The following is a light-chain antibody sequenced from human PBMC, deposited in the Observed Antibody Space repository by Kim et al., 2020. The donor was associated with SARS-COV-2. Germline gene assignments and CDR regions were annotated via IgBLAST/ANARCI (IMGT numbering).Light chain of an antibody. CDR2: GAS. CDR1: QSVGTN. V-gene: IGKV3-15*01. Sequence: SVSPGEGATLSCRASQSVGTNLAWYQRKPGQAPRLLIYGASTRATGIPARFSGSGSGTDFTLSISSLQSEDFAVYFCQHYSDWPQFGQGTKLEI. J-gene: IGKJ2*01. CDR3: QHYSDWPQ.